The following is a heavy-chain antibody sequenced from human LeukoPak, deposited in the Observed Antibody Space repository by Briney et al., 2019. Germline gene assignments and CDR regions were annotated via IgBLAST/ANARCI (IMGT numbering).Heavy chain of an antibody. CDR1: GFPVSSHY. Sequence: PGGSLRLSCAASGFPVSSHYMSWVRQAPGKGLEWVSVIYIGGRTYYADSVTGRFTVSRDNSKNTLYLQMNSLRAEDTAVYYCARCLGGDYVSDTYWYFDLWGRGTLVTVSS. D-gene: IGHD4-17*01. CDR3: ARCLGGDYVSDTYWYFDL. CDR2: IYIGGRT. J-gene: IGHJ2*01. V-gene: IGHV3-53*01.